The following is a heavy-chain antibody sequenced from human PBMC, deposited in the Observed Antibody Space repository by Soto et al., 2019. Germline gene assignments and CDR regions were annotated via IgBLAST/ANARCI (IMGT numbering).Heavy chain of an antibody. CDR2: ITASGDTT. D-gene: IGHD5-12*01. V-gene: IGHV3-23*01. CDR3: VRGIYPSSAGCPFDL. Sequence: EVQQLESGGGLVQSGGSLTVSCTASGFVFSKYAVTWVRQAPGQGLEWVSAITASGDTTYYADSVKGRFTISRDNSRDNLFLHMSSLRADDTSRYFCVRGIYPSSAGCPFDLCGQGTLVTVSS. CDR1: GFVFSKYA. J-gene: IGHJ4*02.